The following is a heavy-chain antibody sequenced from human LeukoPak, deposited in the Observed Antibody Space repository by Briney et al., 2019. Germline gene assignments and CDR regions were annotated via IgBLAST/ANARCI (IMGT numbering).Heavy chain of an antibody. CDR3: ASALGWGYYYGMDV. CDR2: INTNTGNP. CDR1: GYTFTSYA. Sequence: ASVKVSCKASGYTFTSYAMNWVRQAPGQGLEWMGWINTNTGNPTYAQGFTGRFVFSLDTSVSTAYLQISSLKAEGTAVYYCASALGWGYYYGMDVWGQGTTVTVSS. V-gene: IGHV7-4-1*02. J-gene: IGHJ6*02. D-gene: IGHD3-16*01.